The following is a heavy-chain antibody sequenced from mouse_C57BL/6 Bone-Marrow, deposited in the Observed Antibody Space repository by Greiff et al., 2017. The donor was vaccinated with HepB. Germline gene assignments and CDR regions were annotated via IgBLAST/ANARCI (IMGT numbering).Heavy chain of an antibody. J-gene: IGHJ4*01. D-gene: IGHD1-1*01. V-gene: IGHV14-4*01. CDR3: VIYYYGSSYAMDY. CDR1: GFNIKDDY. CDR2: IDPENGDT. Sequence: VQLQQSGAELVRPGASVKLSCTASGFNIKDDYMHWVKQRPEQGLELIGWIDPENGDTEYASKFQGKATITADTSSNTAYLQLSSLTSEDTAVYYCVIYYYGSSYAMDYWGQGTSVTVSS.